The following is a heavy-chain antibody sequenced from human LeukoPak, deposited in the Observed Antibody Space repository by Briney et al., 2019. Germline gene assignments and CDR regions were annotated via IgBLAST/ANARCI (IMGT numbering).Heavy chain of an antibody. J-gene: IGHJ4*02. CDR1: GFTFSSYA. V-gene: IGHV3-30-3*01. CDR3: ARGPSVAVAGLYFDY. Sequence: GRSLRLSCAASGFTFSSYAMHWVRQAPGKGLEWVAVISYDGSNKYYADSVKGRFTISRDNSKNTLYPQMNSLRAEDTAVYYCARGPSVAVAGLYFDYWGQGTLVTVSS. CDR2: ISYDGSNK. D-gene: IGHD6-19*01.